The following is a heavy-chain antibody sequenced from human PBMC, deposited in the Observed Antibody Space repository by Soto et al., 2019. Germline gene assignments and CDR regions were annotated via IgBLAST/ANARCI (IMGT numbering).Heavy chain of an antibody. D-gene: IGHD3-3*01. CDR3: ARGGKLWSGYYVIVYYLDY. CDR1: GGSFSGYY. V-gene: IGHV4-34*01. Sequence: SETLSLTCAVYGGSFSGYYWSWIRQPPGKGLEWIGEINHSGSTNYNPSLKSRVTISVDTSKNQFSLKLSSVTAADTAVYYWARGGKLWSGYYVIVYYLDYWGQGTLGTVSS. J-gene: IGHJ4*02. CDR2: INHSGST.